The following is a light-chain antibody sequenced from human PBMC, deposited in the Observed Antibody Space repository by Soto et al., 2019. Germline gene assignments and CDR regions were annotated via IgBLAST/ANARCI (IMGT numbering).Light chain of an antibody. CDR3: QQRSNWPPWT. CDR1: QSVSSY. V-gene: IGKV3-11*01. CDR2: DAS. J-gene: IGKJ1*01. Sequence: ALSLSSGERATLSFRASQSVSSYLAWYQQKPGQAPRLLIYDASNRATGIPARFSGSGSGTDFTLTISSLEPEDFAVYYCQQRSNWPPWTLGEGTKVDIK.